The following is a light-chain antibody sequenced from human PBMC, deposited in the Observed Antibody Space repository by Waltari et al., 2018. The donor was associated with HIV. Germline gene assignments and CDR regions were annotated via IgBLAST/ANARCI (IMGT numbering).Light chain of an antibody. J-gene: IGKJ3*01. V-gene: IGKV1-9*01. CDR1: QGIRNY. Sequence: DILLTQSPPFLSPSVGDRVTISCRASQGIRNYLAWFQQKPGRAPKLLIFGATTLQSGVPSRFSGSGSGTQFTLTINSLQPEDFATYYCQQHNTYPLTFGPGT. CDR3: QQHNTYPLT. CDR2: GAT.